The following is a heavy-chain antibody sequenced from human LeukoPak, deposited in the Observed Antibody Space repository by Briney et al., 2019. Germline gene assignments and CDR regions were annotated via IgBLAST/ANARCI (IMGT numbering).Heavy chain of an antibody. D-gene: IGHD3-10*01. Sequence: PSETLSLTCTVSGGSISSYYWSWIRQPAGKGLEWTGRIYTSGSTNYNPSLKSRVTMSVDTSKNQFSLKLSSVTAADTAVYYCARSSLRGAASRWFDPWGQGTLVTVSS. CDR3: ARSSLRGAASRWFDP. V-gene: IGHV4-4*07. CDR1: GGSISSYY. J-gene: IGHJ5*02. CDR2: IYTSGST.